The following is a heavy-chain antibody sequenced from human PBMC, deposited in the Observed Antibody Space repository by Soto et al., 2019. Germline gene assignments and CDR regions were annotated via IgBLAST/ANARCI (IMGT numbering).Heavy chain of an antibody. D-gene: IGHD6-13*01. J-gene: IGHJ4*02. CDR1: GYTFTSYG. Sequence: ASVKVSCKASGYTFTSYGISWVRQAPGQGLEWMGWISAHNGNTNYAQKLQGRVTMTTDTSTSTAYMELRSLRSDDTAVYYCANLIYSSSWYYFDYWGQGTLVTVSS. CDR3: ANLIYSSSWYYFDY. CDR2: ISAHNGNT. V-gene: IGHV1-18*01.